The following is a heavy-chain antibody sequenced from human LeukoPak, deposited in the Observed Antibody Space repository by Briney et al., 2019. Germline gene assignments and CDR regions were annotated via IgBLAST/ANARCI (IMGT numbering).Heavy chain of an antibody. CDR1: GYTFIGYY. J-gene: IGHJ4*02. Sequence: ASVKVSCKASGYTFIGYYMHWVRQAPGPGLEWMGWINPNTGGTNSAQKFQDRLTMTRDTSITTAYMELSRLKSDDTAAYYCARAPFGSGNTFSYWGQGTLVSVS. CDR2: INPNTGGT. V-gene: IGHV1-2*02. D-gene: IGHD3-10*01. CDR3: ARAPFGSGNTFSY.